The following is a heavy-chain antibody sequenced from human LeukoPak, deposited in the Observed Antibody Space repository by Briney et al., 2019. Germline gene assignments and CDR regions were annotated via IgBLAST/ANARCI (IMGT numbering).Heavy chain of an antibody. CDR3: ARAAYSNSYYYYYYYMDV. J-gene: IGHJ6*03. Sequence: GGSLRLSCAASGFTLSDYYIRWIRQAPGKGLEWVSYISSSGSTIYYADSLKDRFNISRDNAKNSLYLQMNSLRAEDTAVYYCARAAYSNSYYYYYYYMDVWGKGTTVTVSS. D-gene: IGHD6-13*01. CDR2: ISSSGSTI. V-gene: IGHV3-11*01. CDR1: GFTLSDYY.